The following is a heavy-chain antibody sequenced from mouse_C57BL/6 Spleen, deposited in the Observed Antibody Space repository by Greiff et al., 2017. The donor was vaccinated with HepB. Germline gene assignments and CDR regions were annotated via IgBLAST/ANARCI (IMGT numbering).Heavy chain of an antibody. CDR1: GFTFSSYA. J-gene: IGHJ2*01. Sequence: EVNVVESGGGLVKPGGSLKLSCAASGFTFSSYAMSWVRQTPEKRLEWVATISDGGSYIYYPDNVKGRFTISRDNAKNHLYLQMSHLKSEDTSMYYCARDRTYYCDYWGQGTTLTVSS. D-gene: IGHD2-14*01. V-gene: IGHV5-4*01. CDR3: ARDRTYYCDY. CDR2: ISDGGSYI.